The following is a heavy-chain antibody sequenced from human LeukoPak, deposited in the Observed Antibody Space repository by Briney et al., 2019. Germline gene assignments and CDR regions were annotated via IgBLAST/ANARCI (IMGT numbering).Heavy chain of an antibody. CDR3: ARPKYSSSLAFDY. CDR1: GNTFTTSL. V-gene: IGHV5-51*01. Sequence: GESLKISCKDSGNTFTTSLIVWVRLMPGKGLEWMGIIYPGDSDTKYSPSCQGQVTISADKSINTAYLQWSSLKASDTAIYYCARPKYSSSLAFDYWGQGTPVTVSS. J-gene: IGHJ4*02. CDR2: IYPGDSDT. D-gene: IGHD6-6*01.